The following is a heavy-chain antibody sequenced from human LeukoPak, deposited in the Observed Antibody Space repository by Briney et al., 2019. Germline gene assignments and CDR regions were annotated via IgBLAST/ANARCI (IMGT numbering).Heavy chain of an antibody. CDR2: ISGSADST. Sequence: GGSLRLSCAASGFTFSNFAVSWVRQAPGKGLEWVSTISGSADSTYYADSVKGRFTISRDNSKNTLYLQMNSLRAEDTAVYYCAKDPRYSSGWYMVNYYFDYWGQGTLVTVSS. J-gene: IGHJ4*02. CDR3: AKDPRYSSGWYMVNYYFDY. CDR1: GFTFSNFA. V-gene: IGHV3-23*01. D-gene: IGHD6-19*01.